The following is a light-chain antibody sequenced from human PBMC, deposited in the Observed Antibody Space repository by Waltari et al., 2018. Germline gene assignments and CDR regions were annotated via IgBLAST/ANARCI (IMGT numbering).Light chain of an antibody. CDR3: SSYTGSSTLV. J-gene: IGLJ3*02. Sequence: QSALTQPASVSGSPGQSITISCTGTSSDTAAYNYFSCHQQHPGKAPKVMIYDVSFRPSGVSNRFSGSKSGNTASLTISGLQAEDEADYYCSSYTGSSTLVFGGGTKLTVL. CDR1: SSDTAAYNY. CDR2: DVS. V-gene: IGLV2-14*03.